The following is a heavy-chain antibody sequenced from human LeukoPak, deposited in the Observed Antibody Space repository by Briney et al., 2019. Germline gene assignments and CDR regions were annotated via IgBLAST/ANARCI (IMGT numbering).Heavy chain of an antibody. CDR3: ARSRGGYLFDY. J-gene: IGHJ4*02. Sequence: SETLSLTCTVSGGSISSYYWSWIRQPPGKGLEWIDYIYYSGNTNYNPSLKSRVTISVDTSKNQFSLKLSSVTAADTAMYYCARSRGGYLFDYWGQGTLVTVSS. CDR2: IYYSGNT. D-gene: IGHD5-24*01. V-gene: IGHV4-59*01. CDR1: GGSISSYY.